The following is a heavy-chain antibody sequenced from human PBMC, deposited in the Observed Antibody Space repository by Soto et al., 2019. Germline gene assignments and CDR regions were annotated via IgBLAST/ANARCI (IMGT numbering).Heavy chain of an antibody. D-gene: IGHD6-19*01. CDR1: GGSLNTYY. V-gene: IGHV4-59*12. Sequence: PSDTLSLTCTVSGGSLNTYYWSWIRQPPGKGLEWIGYIYHSGSTYYNPSLKSRVTISVDRSKNQFSLKLSSVTAADTAVYYCARAGGLGAVAVDYWGQGTLVTVSS. CDR2: IYHSGST. CDR3: ARAGGLGAVAVDY. J-gene: IGHJ4*02.